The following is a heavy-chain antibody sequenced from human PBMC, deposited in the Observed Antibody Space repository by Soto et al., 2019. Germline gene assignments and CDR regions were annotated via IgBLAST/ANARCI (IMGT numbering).Heavy chain of an antibody. V-gene: IGHV3-15*01. D-gene: IGHD5-12*01. Sequence: EVQLVESGGGLVKPGGSLRLSCAASGFTFSNAWMSWVRQAPGKGLEWVGRIKSKTDGGTTDYAAPVKGRFTISRDDSKNTLYLQMNSLKTEDTAVYYCTTDVSEMATITQGGYWGQGTLVTVSS. CDR3: TTDVSEMATITQGGY. CDR2: IKSKTDGGTT. J-gene: IGHJ4*02. CDR1: GFTFSNAW.